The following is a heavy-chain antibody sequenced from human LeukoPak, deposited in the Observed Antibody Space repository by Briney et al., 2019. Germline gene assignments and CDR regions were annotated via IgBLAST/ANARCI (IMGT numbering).Heavy chain of an antibody. Sequence: PSETLSLTCTVSGGSISSYYWSWIRQPPGKGLEWIGYIYYTGITNYNPSLKSRVTISVDTSKNQFSLKLNSVTAADTAVYYCARDYSTSYYYYGMDLWGQGTTVTVSS. V-gene: IGHV4-59*01. D-gene: IGHD4-11*01. CDR3: ARDYSTSYYYYGMDL. CDR2: IYYTGIT. CDR1: GGSISSYY. J-gene: IGHJ6*02.